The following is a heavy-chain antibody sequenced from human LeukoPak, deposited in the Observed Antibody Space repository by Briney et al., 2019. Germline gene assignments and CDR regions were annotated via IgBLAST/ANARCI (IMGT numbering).Heavy chain of an antibody. Sequence: GSSVKVSCKASGGTFSSYAISWVRQAPGQGLEWMGGIIPIFGTANYAQKFQGRVTITADESTSTAYMELSSLRSEDTAVYYCARDPIIVGATTNAFDIWGQGTMVTVSS. V-gene: IGHV1-69*01. CDR1: GGTFSSYA. J-gene: IGHJ3*02. D-gene: IGHD1-26*01. CDR2: IIPIFGTA. CDR3: ARDPIIVGATTNAFDI.